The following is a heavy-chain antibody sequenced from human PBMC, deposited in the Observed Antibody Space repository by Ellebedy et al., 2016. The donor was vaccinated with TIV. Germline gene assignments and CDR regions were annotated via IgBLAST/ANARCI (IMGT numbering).Heavy chain of an antibody. CDR2: INHSGST. D-gene: IGHD6-19*01. J-gene: IGHJ4*02. Sequence: ESLKISCEASGFTFSDYDMTWIRQPPGKGLEWIGEINHSGSTNYNPSLKSRVTVSVDTSKNQFSLKLSSVTAADTAAYYCARGHSSGCVHYWGQGTLVTASS. CDR3: ARGHSSGCVHY. V-gene: IGHV4-34*01. CDR1: GFTFSDYD.